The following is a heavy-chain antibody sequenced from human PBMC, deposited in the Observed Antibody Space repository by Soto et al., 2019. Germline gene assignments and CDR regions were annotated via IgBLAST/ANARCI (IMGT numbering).Heavy chain of an antibody. CDR3: ARSSRSYFDY. Sequence: PSETLSLTCTVYGGSFTFSGYYWSWIRQPPGKGLEWIGYIYDSGSTYYNPSLKSRVSLSVDTSKNQFSLNLTSVTAADTAMYYCARSSRSYFDYWGQGTLVTVSS. V-gene: IGHV4-31*03. J-gene: IGHJ4*02. CDR2: IYDSGST. CDR1: GGSFTFSGYY.